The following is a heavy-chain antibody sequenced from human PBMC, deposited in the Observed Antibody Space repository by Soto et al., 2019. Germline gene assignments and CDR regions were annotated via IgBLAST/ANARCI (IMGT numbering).Heavy chain of an antibody. J-gene: IGHJ4*02. V-gene: IGHV4-34*01. CDR1: GGSFSGYY. Sequence: QVQLQQWGAGLLKPSETLSLTCAVYGGSFSGYYWSWIRQPPGKGLEWIGEINHSGSTNYNPSLKSRVTISVDTSKNQVSLKLSSVTAADTAVYYCASPSYSSSWYYFDYWGQGTLVTVSS. CDR3: ASPSYSSSWYYFDY. CDR2: INHSGST. D-gene: IGHD6-13*01.